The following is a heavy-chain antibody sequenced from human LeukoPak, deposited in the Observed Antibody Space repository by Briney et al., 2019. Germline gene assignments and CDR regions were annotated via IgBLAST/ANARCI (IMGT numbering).Heavy chain of an antibody. D-gene: IGHD2-15*01. CDR3: ARGNEIVVVVAATPPDAFDI. Sequence: ASVKVSCKASGYTFTSYGLTWVRQAPGQGLEWMGWISAYNGHTKYPQKLQGRDTMTTDTSTSTVYMELSSLRSEDTAVYYCARGNEIVVVVAATPPDAFDIRGQGTMVTVSS. CDR1: GYTFTSYG. V-gene: IGHV1-18*01. CDR2: ISAYNGHT. J-gene: IGHJ3*02.